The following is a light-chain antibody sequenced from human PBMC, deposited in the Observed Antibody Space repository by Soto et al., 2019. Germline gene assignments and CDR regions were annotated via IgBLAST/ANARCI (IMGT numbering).Light chain of an antibody. CDR1: QSVRSNS. J-gene: IGKJ4*01. Sequence: PGASATISCTASQSVRSNSLAWYQQKPGQAPRLLIFGASGRATGTPPRFSGRGSGTDFTLTISRLEPEDFAVYYCQQYSTSPLTFGGGTKVDI. CDR2: GAS. CDR3: QQYSTSPLT. V-gene: IGKV3-20*01.